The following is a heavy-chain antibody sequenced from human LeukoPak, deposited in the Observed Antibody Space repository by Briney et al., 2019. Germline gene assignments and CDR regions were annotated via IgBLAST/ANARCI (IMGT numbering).Heavy chain of an antibody. D-gene: IGHD6-19*01. CDR2: ISSSSSSYI. J-gene: IGHJ6*02. CDR1: GFTFSSYS. Sequence: PGGSLRLPCAASGFTFSSYSMNWVRQAPGKGLEWVSSISSSSSSYIYYADSVKGRFTISRDNAKNSLYLQMNSLRAEDTAVYYCARDSDSSGWYPPQEYGMDVWGQGTTVTVSS. CDR3: ARDSDSSGWYPPQEYGMDV. V-gene: IGHV3-21*01.